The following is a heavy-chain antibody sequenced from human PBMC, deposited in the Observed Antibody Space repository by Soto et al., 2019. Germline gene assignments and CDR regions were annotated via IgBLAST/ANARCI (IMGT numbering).Heavy chain of an antibody. CDR1: GFTFSSYW. V-gene: IGHV3-7*01. Sequence: PGGSLRLSCAASGFTFSSYWMSWVRQAPGKGLEWVANIKQDGSEKYYVDSVKGRFTISRDNAKNSLYLQMNSLRAEDTAVYYCARDPSIVVVTCRVYYYYGMDVRGRGTTVTGSS. CDR2: IKQDGSEK. J-gene: IGHJ6*02. CDR3: ARDPSIVVVTCRVYYYYGMDV. D-gene: IGHD2-21*02.